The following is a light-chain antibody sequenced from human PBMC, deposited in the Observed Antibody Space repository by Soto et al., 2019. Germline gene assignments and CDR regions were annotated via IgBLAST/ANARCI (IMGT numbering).Light chain of an antibody. CDR2: DAS. Sequence: DIQMTQSPSSLSASVGDRVTITCQASEDISNFLNWYQQKPGKAPKLLIFDASSLEPGVPSRFSGGGAGTDYTFTISSLQSEDIATYYCQQFRDLPLTFGGGTKVDIK. J-gene: IGKJ4*01. V-gene: IGKV1-33*01. CDR1: EDISNF. CDR3: QQFRDLPLT.